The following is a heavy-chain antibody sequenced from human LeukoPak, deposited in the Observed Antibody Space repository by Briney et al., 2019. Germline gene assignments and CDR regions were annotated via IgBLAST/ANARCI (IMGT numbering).Heavy chain of an antibody. D-gene: IGHD5-18*01. V-gene: IGHV1-2*06. CDR1: GYTFTGYY. J-gene: IGHJ4*02. CDR2: INPNSGGT. CDR3: ARARGYSYGLHDY. Sequence: RRASVKVSCKASGYTFTGYYMHWVRQAPGQGLEWMGRINPNSGGTNYAQKFQGRVTITADESTSTAYMELSSLRSEDTAVYYCARARGYSYGLHDYWGQGTLVTVSS.